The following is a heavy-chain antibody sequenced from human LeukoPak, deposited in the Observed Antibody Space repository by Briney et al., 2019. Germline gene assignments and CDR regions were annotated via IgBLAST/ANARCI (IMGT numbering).Heavy chain of an antibody. CDR2: IYYSGST. V-gene: IGHV4-59*01. Sequence: SETLSLTCTVSGGSISSYYWSWIRQPPGKGLEWIGYIYYSGSTNYNPSLKSRVTISVDTSKNQFSLKLSSVTAADTAVYYCARTTVIHGGSDYWGQGTLVTVSS. CDR3: ARTTVIHGGSDY. D-gene: IGHD4-17*01. J-gene: IGHJ4*02. CDR1: GGSISSYY.